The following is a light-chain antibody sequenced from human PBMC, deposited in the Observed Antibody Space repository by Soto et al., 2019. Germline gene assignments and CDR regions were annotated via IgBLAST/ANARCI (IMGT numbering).Light chain of an antibody. CDR1: QSVSSN. Sequence: EIQMTQSPATLSVSAGETATLSCRASQSVSSNLAWYQQKPGQAPRLLIYGTSTRATDIPSRFSGSGSGTEFTLTISSLQSEDFAVYYCQQYNNYSTFGQGTKVEIK. V-gene: IGKV3-15*01. CDR2: GTS. CDR3: QQYNNYST. J-gene: IGKJ1*01.